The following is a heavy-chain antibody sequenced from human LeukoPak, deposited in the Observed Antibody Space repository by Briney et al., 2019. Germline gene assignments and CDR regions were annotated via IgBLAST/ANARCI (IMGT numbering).Heavy chain of an antibody. CDR3: ARTTEGGYTYGYFYYYYMDV. CDR1: GGSISSGSDY. J-gene: IGHJ6*03. V-gene: IGHV4-61*02. CDR2: IYTSGST. D-gene: IGHD5-18*01. Sequence: SETLSLTCTVSGGSISSGSDYWSWIRQPAVKGLEWIGRIYTSGSTNYNPSLKSRVTMSVDTSKNQFSLKLTSVTAADTAVYYCARTTEGGYTYGYFYYYYMDVWGKGTTVTISS.